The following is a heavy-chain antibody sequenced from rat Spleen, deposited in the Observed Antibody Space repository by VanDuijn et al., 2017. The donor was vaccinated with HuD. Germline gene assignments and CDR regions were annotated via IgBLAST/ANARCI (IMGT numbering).Heavy chain of an antibody. J-gene: IGHJ2*01. Sequence: EVQLVESGGGLVQPGRSLKLSCAASGFTFSDYYMAWVRQAPKKGLEWVASISYEDSSSYYGDSVKGRFTISRDNAKTTLYLQMNSLRSEDTATYYCGRHRGMMVVITPFDYWGQGVMVTVSS. V-gene: IGHV5-22*01. D-gene: IGHD1-12*02. CDR3: GRHRGMMVVITPFDY. CDR1: GFTFSDYY. CDR2: ISYEDSSS.